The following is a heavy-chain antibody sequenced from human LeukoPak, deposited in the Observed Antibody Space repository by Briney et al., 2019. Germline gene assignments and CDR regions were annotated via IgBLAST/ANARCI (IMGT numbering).Heavy chain of an antibody. Sequence: SVKVSCKASGGTFNSYAISWVRQAPGQGLEWMGRIIPMRGMVNYAQKFQGRVTITADMSTSTAYMELSSLRSEDKAVYYCARANWGIKVTGAYYYYGMDVWGQGTTVTVSS. D-gene: IGHD6-19*01. J-gene: IGHJ6*02. CDR3: ARANWGIKVTGAYYYYGMDV. CDR1: GGTFNSYA. CDR2: IIPMRGMV. V-gene: IGHV1-69*04.